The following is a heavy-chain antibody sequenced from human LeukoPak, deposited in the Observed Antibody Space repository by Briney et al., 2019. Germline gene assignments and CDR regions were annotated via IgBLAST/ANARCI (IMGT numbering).Heavy chain of an antibody. D-gene: IGHD2-15*01. Sequence: SETLSLTCTVSGGSISSGGYYWSWIRQPPGKGLEWIGYIYHSGSTYYNPSLKSRVTISVDRSKNQFSLKLSSVTAADTAVYYCASNDCSGGSCYSARLDYWGQGTLVTVSS. CDR3: ASNDCSGGSCYSARLDY. V-gene: IGHV4-30-2*01. CDR1: GGSISSGGYY. CDR2: IYHSGST. J-gene: IGHJ4*02.